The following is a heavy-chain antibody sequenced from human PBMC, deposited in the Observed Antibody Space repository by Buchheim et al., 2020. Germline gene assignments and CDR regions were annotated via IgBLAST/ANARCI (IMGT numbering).Heavy chain of an antibody. Sequence: QVQLVESGGGVVQPGRSLRLSCAASGFTFSSYAMHWVRQAPGKGLEWVAVISYDGSNKYYADSVKGRFTISRDNSKNTLYLQMNSLRAEDTAVYYCARDPAIFGVVIATNWFDPWGQGTL. CDR1: GFTFSSYA. J-gene: IGHJ5*02. CDR2: ISYDGSNK. D-gene: IGHD3-3*01. CDR3: ARDPAIFGVVIATNWFDP. V-gene: IGHV3-30-3*01.